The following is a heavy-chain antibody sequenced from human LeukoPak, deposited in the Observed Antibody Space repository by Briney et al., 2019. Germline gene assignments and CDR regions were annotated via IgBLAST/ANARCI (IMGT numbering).Heavy chain of an antibody. J-gene: IGHJ5*02. Sequence: SETLSLTCTVSGGSISSGNYYWSWIRQPPGKGLEWIGYIFYLGSTYYNPSLKSRVSISVNTFKSQFSLKLTAVTAADTAVYYCARKYPDHWFDPWGQGTLVTVSS. CDR1: GGSISSGNYY. V-gene: IGHV4-30-4*01. CDR3: ARKYPDHWFDP. CDR2: IFYLGST. D-gene: IGHD6-6*01.